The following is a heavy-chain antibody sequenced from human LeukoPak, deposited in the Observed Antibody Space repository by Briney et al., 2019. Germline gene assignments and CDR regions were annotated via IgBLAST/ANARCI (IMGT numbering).Heavy chain of an antibody. D-gene: IGHD6-13*01. CDR3: ARGYSSSWYVRDAFDI. Sequence: ASVKVSCKASGGTFSSYAISWVRQAPGQGLEWMGGIIPIFGTANYAQTFQGRVTITTDESTSTAYMELSSLRSEDTAVYYWARGYSSSWYVRDAFDIWGQGTMVTVSS. J-gene: IGHJ3*02. CDR1: GGTFSSYA. CDR2: IIPIFGTA. V-gene: IGHV1-69*05.